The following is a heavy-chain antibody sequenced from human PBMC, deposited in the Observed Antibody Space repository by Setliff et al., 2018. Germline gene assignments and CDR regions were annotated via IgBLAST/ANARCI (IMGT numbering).Heavy chain of an antibody. Sequence: TGGSLRLSCAASGFTFSSYGMHWVRQAPGKRLEWVSIISASGDTTYYADSVKGRFTISRDNSKNTLYLQMNSLRAEDTAVYYCCSGSYLFVYWGQGSLVTVSS. CDR3: CSGSYLFVY. CDR2: ISASGDTT. J-gene: IGHJ4*02. D-gene: IGHD1-26*01. V-gene: IGHV3-23*01. CDR1: GFTFSSYG.